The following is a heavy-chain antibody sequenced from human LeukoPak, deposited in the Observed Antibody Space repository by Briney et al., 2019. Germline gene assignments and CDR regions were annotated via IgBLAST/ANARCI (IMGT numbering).Heavy chain of an antibody. D-gene: IGHD2-2*01. CDR1: GYSISSGYY. V-gene: IGHV4-38-2*02. CDR2: IYHSGST. J-gene: IGHJ4*02. CDR3: ARDAVVPASLLDY. Sequence: SSQTLSLTCTVSGYSISSGYYWGWIRQPPGEGLEWIGSIYHSGSTYYNPSLKSRVTISVDTSKNQFSLKLNSVTAADTAVYYCARDAVVPASLLDYWGQGTLVTVSS.